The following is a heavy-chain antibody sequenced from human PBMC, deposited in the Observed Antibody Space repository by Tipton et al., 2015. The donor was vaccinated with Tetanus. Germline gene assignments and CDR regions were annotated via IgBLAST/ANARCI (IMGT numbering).Heavy chain of an antibody. CDR2: ISWNSGSI. V-gene: IGHV3-9*01. CDR3: ARVGYCSSGICYSPDYYYGMDV. D-gene: IGHD2-15*01. J-gene: IGHJ6*02. CDR1: GFTFDDYA. Sequence: SLRLSCAASGFTFDDYAMHWVRQAPGKGLEWVSGISWNSGSIGHADSVKGRFTISRDNAKNTLYLQMNSLRAEDTAVYYCARVGYCSSGICYSPDYYYGMDVWGQGATVTVSS.